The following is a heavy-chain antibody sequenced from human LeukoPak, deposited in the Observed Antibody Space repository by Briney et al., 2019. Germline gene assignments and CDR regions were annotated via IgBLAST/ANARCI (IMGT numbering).Heavy chain of an antibody. D-gene: IGHD1-1*01. V-gene: IGHV4-39*01. J-gene: IGHJ6*02. CDR3: ARVRSAGYDYYYGMDV. CDR1: DGSISSSSYY. Sequence: SETLSLTCTVSDGSISSSSYYWGWIRQPPGKGLEWIGSAYYSGSTYHNPSLKSRVTISVDTSKNQFSLKLSSVTAADTAVYYCARVRSAGYDYYYGMDVWGQGTTVTVSS. CDR2: AYYSGST.